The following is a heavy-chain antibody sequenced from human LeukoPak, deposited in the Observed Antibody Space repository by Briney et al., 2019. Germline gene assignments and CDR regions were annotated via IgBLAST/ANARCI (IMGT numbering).Heavy chain of an antibody. D-gene: IGHD3-10*01. J-gene: IGHJ4*02. CDR3: AKVAKYYYGSETYFFFDH. V-gene: IGHV4-59*12. Sequence: SETLSLTCTVSDDSITIYYWSWIRQPPGKGLEWIGYIDHTGITNYNPSLKSRVTMSIDTSKNQFSLNLRSVTAADTAVYYCAKVAKYYYGSETYFFFDHWGQGTLVTVSS. CDR2: IDHTGIT. CDR1: DDSITIYY.